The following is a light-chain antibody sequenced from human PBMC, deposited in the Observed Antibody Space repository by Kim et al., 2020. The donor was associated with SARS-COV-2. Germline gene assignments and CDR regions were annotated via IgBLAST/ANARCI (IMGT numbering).Light chain of an antibody. CDR1: SSNVGGYNY. Sequence: QSALTQPPSASGSPGQSITISCTGTSSNVGGYNYVSCYQQHPATATNLMLYDVSKRPSGVSSRFSGSTSGYTASPIISGLHAEDEADYYCSWYTSSSTRVFGGGTKVTVL. V-gene: IGLV2-14*03. CDR3: SWYTSSSTRV. J-gene: IGLJ3*02. CDR2: DVS.